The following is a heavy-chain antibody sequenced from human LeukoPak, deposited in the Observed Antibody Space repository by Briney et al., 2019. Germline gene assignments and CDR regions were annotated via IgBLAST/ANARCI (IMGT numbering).Heavy chain of an antibody. CDR2: ISYDGSNK. J-gene: IGHJ5*02. D-gene: IGHD3-22*01. Sequence: GGSLRLSCAASGFTFSSYGMHWVRQAPGKGLEWVAVISYDGSNKYYADSAKGRFTISRDNSKNTLYLQMNSLRAEDTAVYYCGYYYLWGQGTLVTVSS. V-gene: IGHV3-30*03. CDR1: GFTFSSYG. CDR3: GYYYL.